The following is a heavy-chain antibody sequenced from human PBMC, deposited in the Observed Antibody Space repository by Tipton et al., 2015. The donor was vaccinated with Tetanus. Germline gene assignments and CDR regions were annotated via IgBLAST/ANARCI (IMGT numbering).Heavy chain of an antibody. CDR2: IYYSGST. V-gene: IGHV4-59*12. J-gene: IGHJ6*02. Sequence: TLSLTCTVSGGSISSYYWSWIRQPPGKGLEWIGYIYYSGSTNYNPSLKSRVTISVDTSKNQFSLKLSSVTAADTAVYCCARGHYYYGMDVWGQGTTVTVSS. CDR1: GGSISSYY. CDR3: ARGHYYYGMDV.